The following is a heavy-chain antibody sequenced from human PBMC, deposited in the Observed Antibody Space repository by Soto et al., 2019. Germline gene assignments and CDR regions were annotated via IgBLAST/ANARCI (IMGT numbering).Heavy chain of an antibody. Sequence: ASVKVSCKASGYSFTDYHIHWVRQAPGQGLEWLGRINPKSGGTSTAQRFQGWVTMTTDTSISTASMELTRLTSDDTAIYYCARGASTDCSTGVCPFLYYPVMDVWGQGTTVTVSS. CDR1: GYSFTDYH. D-gene: IGHD2-8*01. J-gene: IGHJ6*02. CDR3: ARGASTDCSTGVCPFLYYPVMDV. V-gene: IGHV1-2*04. CDR2: INPKSGGT.